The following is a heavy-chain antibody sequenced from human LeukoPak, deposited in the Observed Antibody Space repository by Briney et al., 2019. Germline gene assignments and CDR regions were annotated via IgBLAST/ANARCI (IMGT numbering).Heavy chain of an antibody. J-gene: IGHJ4*02. D-gene: IGHD6-13*01. V-gene: IGHV3-23*01. CDR2: IGDTGVST. CDR1: GFTFSNYA. Sequence: GGSLRLSCAASGFTFSNYAMSWVRQAPGKGLEWVSGIGDTGVSTYYTDSVKGRFTISRDKSKDTLYLQMNSLRTEDTAVYYCAKGAIAAAGMGGYFDYWGKGTLVTVAS. CDR3: AKGAIAAAGMGGYFDY.